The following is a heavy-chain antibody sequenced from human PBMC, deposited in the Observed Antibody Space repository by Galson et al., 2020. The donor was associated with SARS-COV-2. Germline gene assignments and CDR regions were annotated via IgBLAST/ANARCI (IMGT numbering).Heavy chain of an antibody. CDR3: ARGSRDVTMILMIATTASYYFDC. CDR2: INPTGSI. V-gene: IGHV4-34*01. J-gene: IGHJ4*02. Sequence: SQASETLSLTCAVYGGSFSGYYWGWIRQPPGKGLEWIGEINPTGSINYSPSLKSRVTISKDTSKNQFSLRLRSVTAADTAMYFCARGSRDVTMILMIATTASYYFDCWGQGSLVTVSS. D-gene: IGHD3-22*01. CDR1: GGSFSGYY.